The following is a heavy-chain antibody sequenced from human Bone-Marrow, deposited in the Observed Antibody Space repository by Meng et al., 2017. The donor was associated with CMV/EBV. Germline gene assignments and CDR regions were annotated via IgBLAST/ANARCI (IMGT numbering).Heavy chain of an antibody. CDR3: ATPLRYCSSTSCYYGMDV. D-gene: IGHD2-2*01. CDR2: IIPIFGTA. J-gene: IGHJ6*02. V-gene: IGHV1-69*05. Sequence: SVKVSCKASGGTFSSYAISWVRQAPGQGLEWMGGIIPIFGTANYAQKFQGRVTITTDESTSTAYMELSSPRSEDTAVYYCATPLRYCSSTSCYYGMDVWGQGTTVTGSS. CDR1: GGTFSSYA.